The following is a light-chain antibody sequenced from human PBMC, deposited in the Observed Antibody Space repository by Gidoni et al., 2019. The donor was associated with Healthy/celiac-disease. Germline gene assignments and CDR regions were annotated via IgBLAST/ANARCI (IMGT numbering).Light chain of an antibody. J-gene: IGLJ1*01. V-gene: IGLV3-21*02. CDR2: DDS. CDR3: QVWDSSSDHRNYV. Sequence: SYVLTKPPSVSVAPVPTARINYGGNNIGSKSVHWYQQKPGQAPVLVVYDDSDRPSRIPERFSGSNSGNTATLTISRVEAGDEADYYCQVWDSSSDHRNYVFGTGTKVTVL. CDR1: NIGSKS.